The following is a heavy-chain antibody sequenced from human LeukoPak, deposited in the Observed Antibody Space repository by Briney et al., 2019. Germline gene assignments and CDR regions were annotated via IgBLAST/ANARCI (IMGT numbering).Heavy chain of an antibody. J-gene: IGHJ3*02. D-gene: IGHD6-13*01. V-gene: IGHV4-39*01. CDR3: ARPRKQQLSAGNAFDT. CDR2: IYYSGST. CDR1: GGSISSSSYY. Sequence: SETLSLTCTVSGGSISSSSYYWGWIRQPPGKGLEWIGSIYYSGSTYYNPSLKSRVTISVDTSKNQFSLKLSSVTAADTAVYYCARPRKQQLSAGNAFDTWGQGTMVTVSS.